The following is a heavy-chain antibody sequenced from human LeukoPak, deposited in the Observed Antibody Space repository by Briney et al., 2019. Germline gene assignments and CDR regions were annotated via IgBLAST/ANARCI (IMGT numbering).Heavy chain of an antibody. Sequence: SSETLSLTCTVSGGSISSGSYYWSWIRQPAGKGLEWIGRIYTSGSTNYNPSLKSRVTISVDTSKNQFSLKLSSVTAADTAVYYCARVRRGYSGYDPLFDYWGQGTLVAVSS. J-gene: IGHJ4*02. V-gene: IGHV4-61*02. D-gene: IGHD5-12*01. CDR2: IYTSGST. CDR3: ARVRRGYSGYDPLFDY. CDR1: GGSISSGSYY.